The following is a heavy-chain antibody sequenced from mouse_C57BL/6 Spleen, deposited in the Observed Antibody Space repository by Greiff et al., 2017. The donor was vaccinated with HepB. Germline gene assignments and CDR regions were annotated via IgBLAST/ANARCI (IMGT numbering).Heavy chain of an antibody. CDR3: ARERLRDFAY. Sequence: VQLQQSGAELVKPGASVKLSCKASGYTFTSYWMHWVKQRPGQGLEWIGMIHPNSGSTNYNEKFKSKATLTVDKSSSTAYMQLSSLTSEDSAVYYCARERLRDFAYWGQGTLVTVSA. J-gene: IGHJ3*01. CDR1: GYTFTSYW. D-gene: IGHD2-4*01. CDR2: IHPNSGST. V-gene: IGHV1-64*01.